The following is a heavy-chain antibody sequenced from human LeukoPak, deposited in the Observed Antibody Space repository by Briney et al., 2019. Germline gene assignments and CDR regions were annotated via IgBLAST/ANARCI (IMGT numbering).Heavy chain of an antibody. D-gene: IGHD3-3*01. J-gene: IGHJ4*02. Sequence: SETLSLTCTVSGGSISGDSYYWGWVRQPPGKGLGWIGSIYYSGSTYYNPSLKSRVTISVDTSKIQFSLKLSSVTAADTAVYYCARLVYYDFWSGPDYWGQGTLVTVSS. V-gene: IGHV4-39*01. CDR3: ARLVYYDFWSGPDY. CDR1: GGSISGDSYY. CDR2: IYYSGST.